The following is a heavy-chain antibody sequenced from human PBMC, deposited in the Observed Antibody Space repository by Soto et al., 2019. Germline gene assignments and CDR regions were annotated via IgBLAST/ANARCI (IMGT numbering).Heavy chain of an antibody. CDR3: VRGGYYGSGVEDY. V-gene: IGHV3-30*03. CDR2: TSYDGSNN. D-gene: IGHD3-10*01. CDR1: GFTCDSYG. Sequence: QVQLVESGGGVVQPGRSLRLSCAASGFTCDSYGMHWVRQAPGKGLEWVAVTSYDGSNNYYIDSVKGRFTISRDNSRNTLYLQMNSLRLEDTAVDYCVRGGYYGSGVEDYWGQGTLVTVSS. J-gene: IGHJ4*02.